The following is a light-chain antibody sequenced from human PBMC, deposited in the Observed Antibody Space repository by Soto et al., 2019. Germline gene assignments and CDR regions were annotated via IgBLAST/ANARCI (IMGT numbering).Light chain of an antibody. CDR3: QQSNRIPHT. J-gene: IGKJ2*01. V-gene: IGKV1-39*01. Sequence: DIQMTQSPSSLSASVGDRVTITCRASQSISSYLNWYQQKPGKAPKLLIYAASSLQSGFPSRFTGSGSGTDFTRTISSLQPEDFATYYCQQSNRIPHTFGQGTKLEIK. CDR2: AAS. CDR1: QSISSY.